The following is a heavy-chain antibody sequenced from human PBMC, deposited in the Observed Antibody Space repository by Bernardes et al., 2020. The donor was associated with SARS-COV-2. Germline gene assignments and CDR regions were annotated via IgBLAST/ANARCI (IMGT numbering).Heavy chain of an antibody. V-gene: IGHV4-61*02. CDR1: GGSISSGSHY. Sequence: SETLSLTRTVSGGSISSGSHYWNWIRQPAGKGLEWIGRIQTSGYTNYNPSLKSPVTMSVDTSKNQFSLKLSSVTAADTAVYYCAREILTGSFFDFYYYGLDVWGQGTTVTVS. D-gene: IGHD3-9*01. J-gene: IGHJ6*02. CDR2: IQTSGYT. CDR3: AREILTGSFFDFYYYGLDV.